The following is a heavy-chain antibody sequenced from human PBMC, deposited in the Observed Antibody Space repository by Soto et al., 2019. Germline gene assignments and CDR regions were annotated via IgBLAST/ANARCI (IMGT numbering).Heavy chain of an antibody. CDR2: IKSKTDGGTT. J-gene: IGHJ4*02. D-gene: IGHD3-9*01. V-gene: IGHV3-15*01. CDR3: TTSLSILTGYSFFDY. Sequence: GGSLRLACAASGFTFSNAWMSWVRQAPGKGLEWVGRIKSKTDGGTTDYAAPVKGRFTISRDDSKNTLYLQMNSLKTEDTAVYYCTTSLSILTGYSFFDYWGQGTLVTVSS. CDR1: GFTFSNAW.